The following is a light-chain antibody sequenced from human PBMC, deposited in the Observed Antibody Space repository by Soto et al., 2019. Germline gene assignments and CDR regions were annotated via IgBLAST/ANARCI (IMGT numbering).Light chain of an antibody. Sequence: EIVLTQSPGTLSLSPGERATLSCRASQSASSSYLAWYQQKPGQAPRLLIYGASSRATGIPDRFSGSGSGTNFPLPISRLEPEDFAVYYCQQYGSSLWTFGKGTKVDIK. J-gene: IGKJ1*01. CDR1: QSASSSY. CDR2: GAS. CDR3: QQYGSSLWT. V-gene: IGKV3-20*01.